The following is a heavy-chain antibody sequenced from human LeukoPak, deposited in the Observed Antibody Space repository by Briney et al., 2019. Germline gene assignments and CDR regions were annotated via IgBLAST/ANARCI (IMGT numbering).Heavy chain of an antibody. CDR3: ARGLRDYVWGSYRYMP. CDR1: GYTFTSYD. D-gene: IGHD3-16*02. Sequence: ASVKVSCKASGYTFTSYDINWVRQATGQGLEWMGWMNPNSGNTGYAQKFQGRVTMTRNTSISTAYMELSSLRSEDTAVYYCARGLRDYVWGSYRYMPWGQGTLVTVSS. J-gene: IGHJ5*02. V-gene: IGHV1-8*01. CDR2: MNPNSGNT.